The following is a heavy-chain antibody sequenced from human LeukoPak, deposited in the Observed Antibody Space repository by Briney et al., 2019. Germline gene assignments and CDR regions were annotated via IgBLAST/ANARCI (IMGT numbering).Heavy chain of an antibody. J-gene: IGHJ4*02. V-gene: IGHV1-8*01. CDR3: TSGWDS. CDR1: GYTFSNYD. CDR2: MNPDSDDA. Sequence: ASVKVSCKASGYTFSNYDINWVRQAPGQGLEWMGWMNPDSDDADYAQKFQGRFSITMNTSITTAYMELSSLGFEDTAVYFCTSGWDSGGQGPLVTVSP.